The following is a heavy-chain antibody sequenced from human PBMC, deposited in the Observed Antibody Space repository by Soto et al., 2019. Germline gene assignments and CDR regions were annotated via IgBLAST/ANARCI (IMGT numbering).Heavy chain of an antibody. Sequence: GGSLRLSCSASGFTFSSYAMHWVRQAPGKGLEYVSAISSNGGSTYYADSVKGRFTISRDNSKNTLYLQMSSLRAEETAVYYCVKVPSRRPDAEYFQHWGQGTLVTVSS. CDR1: GFTFSSYA. J-gene: IGHJ1*01. CDR2: ISSNGGST. V-gene: IGHV3-64D*08. CDR3: VKVPSRRPDAEYFQH.